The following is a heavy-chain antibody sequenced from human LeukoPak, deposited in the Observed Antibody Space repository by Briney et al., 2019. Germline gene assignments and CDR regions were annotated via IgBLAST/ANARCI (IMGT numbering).Heavy chain of an antibody. D-gene: IGHD3-3*01. J-gene: IGHJ6*03. CDR3: ARASVLRFLEWLRQDYYYYYYMDV. V-gene: IGHV1-8*01. Sequence: ALVKVSCKASGYTFTSYDINGVRQATGQGLEWMGWMNPNSGNTGYAQKFQGRVTMTRNTSISTAYMELSSLRSEDTAVYYCARASVLRFLEWLRQDYYYYYYMDVWGKGTTVTVSS. CDR1: GYTFTSYD. CDR2: MNPNSGNT.